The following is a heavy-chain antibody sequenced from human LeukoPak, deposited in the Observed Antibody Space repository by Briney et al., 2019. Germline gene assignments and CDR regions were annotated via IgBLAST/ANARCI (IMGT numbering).Heavy chain of an antibody. CDR3: ARDTDTTMPIS. D-gene: IGHD5-18*01. Sequence: SETLSLTCTVSGASITGSGYYWGWIRQPPGKGLEWIGSIFYSGSTYYNPSLKSRVTISEDTSKNQFSLKLSSVTAADTAVYYCARDTDTTMPISWGQGTLVTVSS. J-gene: IGHJ5*02. V-gene: IGHV4-39*07. CDR2: IFYSGST. CDR1: GASITGSGYY.